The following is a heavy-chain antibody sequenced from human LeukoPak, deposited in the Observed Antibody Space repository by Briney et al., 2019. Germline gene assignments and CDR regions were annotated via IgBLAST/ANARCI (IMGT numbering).Heavy chain of an antibody. D-gene: IGHD1-26*01. V-gene: IGHV1-2*06. CDR2: IFPKRGHT. J-gene: IGHJ3*02. CDR3: ARELDNREASGSYPAADAFDI. Sequence: GASVKVSCKTSEYTFTGHYVHWVRQAPGQGLEWMGRIFPKRGHTNYARKYQGRVTITSETSIKTVHMELRGLSFDDTAVYYCARELDNREASGSYPAADAFDIWGQGTMVTVSS. CDR1: EYTFTGHY.